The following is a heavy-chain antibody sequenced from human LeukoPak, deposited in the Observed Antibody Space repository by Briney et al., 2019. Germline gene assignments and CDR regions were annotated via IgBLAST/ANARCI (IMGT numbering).Heavy chain of an antibody. CDR1: GYTFTSYA. CDR2: INAGNGNT. Sequence: ASVKVSCKASGYTFTSYAMHWVRQAPGQRLEWMGWINAGNGNTKYSQKFQGRVTITRDTSINTAYMELSRLRSDDTAVYYCARDYCSSTSCLFDYWGQGTLVTVSS. D-gene: IGHD2-2*01. CDR3: ARDYCSSTSCLFDY. V-gene: IGHV1-3*01. J-gene: IGHJ4*02.